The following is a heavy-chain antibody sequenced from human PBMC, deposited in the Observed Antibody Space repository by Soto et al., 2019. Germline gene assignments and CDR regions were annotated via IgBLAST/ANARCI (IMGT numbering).Heavy chain of an antibody. CDR3: AIAAYCSGATCYSGYNWFDP. V-gene: IGHV1-24*01. CDR2: FDPENDET. D-gene: IGHD2-2*01. J-gene: IGHJ5*02. CDR1: GYTLSEVS. Sequence: QVQLVQSGAVVRKPGASVTVSCKVSGYTLSEVSIHWVRQTPGKGLEWMGGFDPENDETSYAQKFQGRVTLTEDTSTDTAYLELSSRRSEDTAIYYCAIAAYCSGATCYSGYNWFDPWGQGTQVTVSS.